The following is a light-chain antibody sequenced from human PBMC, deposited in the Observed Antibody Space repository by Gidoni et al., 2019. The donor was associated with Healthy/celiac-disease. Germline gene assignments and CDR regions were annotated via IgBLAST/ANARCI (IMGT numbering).Light chain of an antibody. Sequence: EIVLTQSPGTLSLSPGERATLSCRASQSVSSSYLGWYQQKPDQAPRLLIDGASSRATGIPDRCSGSGSGTDFTLTISRLEPEDVAVYYCQQYGSSPRTFGQGTKLEIK. V-gene: IGKV3-20*01. J-gene: IGKJ2*01. CDR3: QQYGSSPRT. CDR1: QSVSSSY. CDR2: GAS.